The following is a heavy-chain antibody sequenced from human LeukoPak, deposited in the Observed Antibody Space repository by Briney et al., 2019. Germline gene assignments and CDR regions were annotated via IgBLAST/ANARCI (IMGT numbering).Heavy chain of an antibody. D-gene: IGHD1-26*01. CDR2: ISYDGSNK. Sequence: GRSLRLSCAASGFTFGDSAMDWVRQAPGKGLEWVAVISYDGSNKYYADSVKGRFTISRDNSKNTLYLQMNSLGFEDTAVYYCARDRGGGSSFDYWGQGTLVTVSS. J-gene: IGHJ4*02. CDR1: GFTFGDSA. CDR3: ARDRGGGSSFDY. V-gene: IGHV3-30-3*01.